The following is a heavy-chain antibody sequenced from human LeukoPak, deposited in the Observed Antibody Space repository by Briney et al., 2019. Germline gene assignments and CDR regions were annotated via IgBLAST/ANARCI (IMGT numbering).Heavy chain of an antibody. CDR3: ARDPRGYVGASFDV. J-gene: IGHJ3*01. CDR1: RGSINSGDSF. CDR2: IRSSGTT. Sequence: SETLSLTCSVFRGSINSGDSFWSWIRQSAGGGLEWIGYIRSSGTTLYNGSLQSRVTISAHVSKNQFSLKMNSVTAADTAVYFCARDPRGYVGASFDVWGQGTKVTVSS. V-gene: IGHV4-30-4*01. D-gene: IGHD3-16*01.